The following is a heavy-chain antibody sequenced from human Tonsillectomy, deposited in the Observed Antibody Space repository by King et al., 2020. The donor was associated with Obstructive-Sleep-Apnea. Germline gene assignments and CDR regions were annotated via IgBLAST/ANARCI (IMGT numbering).Heavy chain of an antibody. CDR2: INSDGSTT. CDR1: GFTFSSYW. CDR3: ATRGATVTAIDY. V-gene: IGHV3-74*01. Sequence: VQLVESGGGLVQSGGSLRLSCAASGFTFSSYWMHWVRQAPGKGLVWVSRINSDGSTTSYADSVKSRFTISRDNAKNTLYLQMNSLRAEDTAVYYCATRGATVTAIDYWGQGTLVTVSS. J-gene: IGHJ4*02. D-gene: IGHD4-17*01.